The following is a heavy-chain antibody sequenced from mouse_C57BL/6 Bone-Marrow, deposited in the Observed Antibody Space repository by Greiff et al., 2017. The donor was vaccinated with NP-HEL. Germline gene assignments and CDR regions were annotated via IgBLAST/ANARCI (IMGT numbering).Heavy chain of an antibody. J-gene: IGHJ2*01. CDR3: ARHFYYFDY. CDR2: IYPRSGNT. V-gene: IGHV1-81*01. Sequence: QVQLKQSGAELARPGASVKLSCKASGYTFTSYGISWVKQRTGQGLEWIGEIYPRSGNTYYNEKFKGKATLTADKSSSTAYMELRSLTSEDSAVYFCARHFYYFDYWGQGTTLTVSS. CDR1: GYTFTSYG.